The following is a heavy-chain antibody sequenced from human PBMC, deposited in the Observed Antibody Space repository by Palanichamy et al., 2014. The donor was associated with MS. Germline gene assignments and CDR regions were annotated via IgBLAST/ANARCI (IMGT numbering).Heavy chain of an antibody. Sequence: EVQLVESGGGLVXPGGSLRLSCAASGFTFNTYWMSWVRQAPGKGLEWVANIKQDGSEKNYVDSVKGRFTISRDNAKNSLFLQMNSLRTEDTALYYCAGEPGYCRTTSCYFWFDPWGQGTLVTVSS. D-gene: IGHD2-2*01. CDR1: GFTFNTYW. V-gene: IGHV3-7*01. CDR3: AGEPGYCRTTSCYFWFDP. CDR2: IKQDGSEK. J-gene: IGHJ5*02.